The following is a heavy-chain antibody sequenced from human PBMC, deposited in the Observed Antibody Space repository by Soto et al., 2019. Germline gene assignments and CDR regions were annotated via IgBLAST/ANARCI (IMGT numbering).Heavy chain of an antibody. CDR3: ARDYSYACDY. D-gene: IGHD3-16*01. Sequence: GGSLRLSCAVSGFTFSSFAMSWVRQAPGKGLEWVSVISSSGGTTYYAESVKGRFTISRDNSKNTLYLQMNSLRAEDTAVYYCARDYSYACDYWGQGTLVTVSS. J-gene: IGHJ4*02. CDR2: ISSSGGTT. V-gene: IGHV3-23*01. CDR1: GFTFSSFA.